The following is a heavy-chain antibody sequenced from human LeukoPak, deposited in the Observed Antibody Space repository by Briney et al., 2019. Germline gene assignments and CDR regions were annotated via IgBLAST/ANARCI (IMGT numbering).Heavy chain of an antibody. CDR1: GGAISSYY. Sequence: KPSETLSLTCTVSGGAISSYYWSWIRQPAGKGLEWIGRIYTSGSTNYNPSLKSRVTMSVDTSKNQFSLKLSSVTAADTAVYYCARGGYYYDSSGPYYFDYWGQGTLVTVSS. CDR3: ARGGYYYDSSGPYYFDY. J-gene: IGHJ4*02. CDR2: IYTSGST. D-gene: IGHD3-22*01. V-gene: IGHV4-4*07.